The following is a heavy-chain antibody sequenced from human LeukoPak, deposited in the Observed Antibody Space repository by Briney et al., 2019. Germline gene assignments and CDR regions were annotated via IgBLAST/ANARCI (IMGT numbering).Heavy chain of an antibody. CDR1: GFTVDDYA. Sequence: GGSLRLSCAASGFTVDDYAMHWVRQAPGKGPEWVSGISWNSGSIGYADSVKGRFTISRDNAKNSLYLQMNSLRAEDTALYYCAKASYGDYYFDYWGQGTLVTVSS. CDR3: AKASYGDYYFDY. CDR2: ISWNSGSI. J-gene: IGHJ4*02. V-gene: IGHV3-9*01. D-gene: IGHD4-17*01.